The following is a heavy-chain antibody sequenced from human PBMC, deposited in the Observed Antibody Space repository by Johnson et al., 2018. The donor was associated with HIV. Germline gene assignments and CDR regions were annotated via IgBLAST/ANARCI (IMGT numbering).Heavy chain of an antibody. CDR1: RFTFSSYS. CDR2: ISFDGSNK. V-gene: IGHV3-30*04. J-gene: IGHJ3*02. D-gene: IGHD5-12*01. CDR3: AKPHAPRRLWIDAFDM. Sequence: QVQLVESGGGLVQPGRSLRLSCTASRFTFSSYSMHWVRQAPGKGLEWVAVISFDGSNKYYADSAKGRCTLSRDNSKNTLYLQMNSLRAEDTAVYFCAKPHAPRRLWIDAFDMWGQGTMVTVSS.